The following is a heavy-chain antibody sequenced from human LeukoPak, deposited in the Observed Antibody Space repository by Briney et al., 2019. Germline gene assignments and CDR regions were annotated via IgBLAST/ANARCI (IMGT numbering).Heavy chain of an antibody. CDR2: ISGGGETT. Sequence: GGSLRLSCAASGFTFNNYAMNWVRQAPGKGLEWVSSISGGGETTYYADSAKGRFTISRDNSQNTLYLQMNGLRAEDTAVYYCARDYADYVGYFFSDYWGQGTLVTVSS. D-gene: IGHD4-17*01. CDR1: GFTFNNYA. CDR3: ARDYADYVGYFFSDY. J-gene: IGHJ4*02. V-gene: IGHV3-23*01.